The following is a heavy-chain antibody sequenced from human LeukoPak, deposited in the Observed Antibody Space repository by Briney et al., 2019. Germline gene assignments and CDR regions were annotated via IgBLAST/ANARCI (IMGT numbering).Heavy chain of an antibody. CDR1: GFTFSSYA. J-gene: IGHJ4*02. CDR2: ISYDGSNK. V-gene: IGHV3-30*01. Sequence: PGGSLRLSCAASGFTFSSYAMPWVRQAPGKGLEWVAVISYDGSNKYYADSVKGRFTISRDNSKNTLYLQMNSLRAEDTAVYYCARVARKGSGTNKYFDYWGQGTLVTVSS. D-gene: IGHD1-7*01. CDR3: ARVARKGSGTNKYFDY.